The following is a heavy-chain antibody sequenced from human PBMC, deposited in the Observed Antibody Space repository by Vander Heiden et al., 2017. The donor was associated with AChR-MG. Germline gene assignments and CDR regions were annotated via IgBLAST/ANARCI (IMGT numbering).Heavy chain of an antibody. D-gene: IGHD1-7*01. CDR2: IDAANAVT. Sequence: QVQLVQSGAEVKKPGASVNISCKASGFTFTGDVIHWVRQAPGQRPEWMGWIDAANAVTKYSQKSQCRVTITRDTSANTVYMELTSLTSEDTAVYYCARDVTELWGQGTLVTVSA. J-gene: IGHJ4*02. CDR1: GFTFTGDV. V-gene: IGHV1-3*01. CDR3: ARDVTEL.